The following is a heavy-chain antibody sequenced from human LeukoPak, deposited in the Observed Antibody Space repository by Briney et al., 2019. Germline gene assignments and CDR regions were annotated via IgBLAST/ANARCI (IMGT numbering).Heavy chain of an antibody. CDR3: AGRIVGAMGAFDI. V-gene: IGHV1-69*01. D-gene: IGHD1-26*01. CDR1: GGTFSSYA. CDR2: IIPIFGTA. J-gene: IGHJ3*02. Sequence: GSSVKVSCKASGGTFSSYAISWVRQAPGQGLEWMGGIIPIFGTANYAQKFQGRVTITADESTSTAYMELSSLRSEDTAVYYCAGRIVGAMGAFDIWGQGTMVTVSS.